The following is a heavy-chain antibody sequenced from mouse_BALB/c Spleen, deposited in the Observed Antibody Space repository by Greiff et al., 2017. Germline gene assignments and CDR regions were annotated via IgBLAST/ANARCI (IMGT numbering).Heavy chain of an antibody. J-gene: IGHJ2*01. CDR3: ARDGGAPPYYCDY. Sequence: EVQLQQSGAELVKPGASVKLSCTASGFNIKDTYMHWVKQRPEQGLEWIGRIDPANGNTKYDPKFQGKATITADTSSNTAYLQLSSLTSEDTAVYYCARDGGAPPYYCDYWGKGTTLTVAS. V-gene: IGHV14-3*02. CDR1: GFNIKDTY. D-gene: IGHD2-3*01. CDR2: IDPANGNT.